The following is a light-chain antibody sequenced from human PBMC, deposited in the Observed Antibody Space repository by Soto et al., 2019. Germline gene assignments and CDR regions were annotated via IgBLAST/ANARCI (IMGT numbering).Light chain of an antibody. CDR1: SSNVGINT. CDR2: TND. J-gene: IGLJ3*02. Sequence: QSVLTQPPSTCATPGQRVTISCSGSSSNVGINTVSWYQQVPGTAPRLLIYTNDQRPSGVPGRFSGSKSGTSASLAIGGLQSEDEADYYCAAWDDSLSGLVFGGGTKLTVL. V-gene: IGLV1-44*01. CDR3: AAWDDSLSGLV.